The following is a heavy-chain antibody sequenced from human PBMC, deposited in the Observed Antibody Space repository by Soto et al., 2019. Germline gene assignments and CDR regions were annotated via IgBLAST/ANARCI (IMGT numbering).Heavy chain of an antibody. CDR2: IYDSVNT. Sequence: SETLSLTCTVSGDSLSSGGHYWSWIRQHLGKGLEWIGHIYDSVNTYYSPSLRSRVTISADMSKNQFSLNLRSVTAADTAVYYCARVDHRGHFAILTDYWGQGTLVTVSS. CDR1: GDSLSSGGHY. V-gene: IGHV4-31*03. J-gene: IGHJ4*02. D-gene: IGHD3-9*01. CDR3: ARVDHRGHFAILTDY.